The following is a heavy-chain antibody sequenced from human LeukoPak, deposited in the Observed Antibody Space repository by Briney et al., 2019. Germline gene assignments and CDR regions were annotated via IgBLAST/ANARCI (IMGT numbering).Heavy chain of an antibody. CDR1: GGSFSGYY. D-gene: IGHD3-3*01. Sequence: SETLSLTCAVYGGSFSGYYWSWIRQPPGKGLEWIGEINHSGSTNYNPSLKSRVTISVDTPKNQFSLKLSSVTAADTAVYYCVRGSRVRIRITIFGVGYYMDVWGKGTTVTVSS. V-gene: IGHV4-34*01. J-gene: IGHJ6*03. CDR3: VRGSRVRIRITIFGVGYYMDV. CDR2: INHSGST.